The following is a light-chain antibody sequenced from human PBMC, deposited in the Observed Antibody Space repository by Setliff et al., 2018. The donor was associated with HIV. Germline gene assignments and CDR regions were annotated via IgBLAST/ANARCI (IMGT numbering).Light chain of an antibody. CDR1: SSNIANNY. CDR2: DNN. CDR3: GTWDTSLSAAV. V-gene: IGLV1-51*01. J-gene: IGLJ1*01. Sequence: VLTQPPSVSAAPGQRVTISCSGSSSNIANNYVSWYQQLPGTAPKLLIYDNNKRPSGIPDRFSGSQSGASATLGITGLQTGDEADYYCGTWDTSLSAAVFGTGTKVTVL.